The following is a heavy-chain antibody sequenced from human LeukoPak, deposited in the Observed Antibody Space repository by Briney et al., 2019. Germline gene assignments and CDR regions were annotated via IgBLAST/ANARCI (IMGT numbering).Heavy chain of an antibody. V-gene: IGHV3-74*01. Sequence: PGGALRLSCAASGLTLSNYRMHWVRPAPGKGLVWVSRINSEGSSTNYVDSLRGRFTLPSDKDKKNLYLQMNSLRAEDTAVYYCARGYCSSTSCSILFDPWGRGTRVSVSS. CDR1: GLTLSNYR. J-gene: IGHJ5*02. CDR2: INSEGSST. D-gene: IGHD2-2*01. CDR3: ARGYCSSTSCSILFDP.